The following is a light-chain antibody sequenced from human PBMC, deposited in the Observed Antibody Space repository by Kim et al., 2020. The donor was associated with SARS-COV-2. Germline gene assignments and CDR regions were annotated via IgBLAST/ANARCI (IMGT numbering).Light chain of an antibody. J-gene: IGLJ3*02. V-gene: IGLV2-18*02. CDR1: NSDVGNYNR. CDR3: ASYSSSATWV. Sequence: GQSFTISCTGTNSDVGNYNRVSWYQQPPGTAPKLMIYEVSNRPSGVPDRFSGSKSGNTASLTISGLQAEDEADYYCASYSSSATWVFGGGTQLTVL. CDR2: EVS.